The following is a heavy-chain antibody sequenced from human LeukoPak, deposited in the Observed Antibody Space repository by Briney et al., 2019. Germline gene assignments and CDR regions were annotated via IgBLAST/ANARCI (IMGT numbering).Heavy chain of an antibody. Sequence: GESLKISCAASGFTFSNYWMHWVRQAPGKGLVWISRINGDGISTGYADSVKGRFTISRDNSKNSLYLQMNSLRTEDTALYYCAKDIGREAGGAIDYWGQGTLVTVSS. V-gene: IGHV3-74*01. CDR1: GFTFSNYW. D-gene: IGHD1-26*01. CDR3: AKDIGREAGGAIDY. J-gene: IGHJ4*02. CDR2: INGDGIST.